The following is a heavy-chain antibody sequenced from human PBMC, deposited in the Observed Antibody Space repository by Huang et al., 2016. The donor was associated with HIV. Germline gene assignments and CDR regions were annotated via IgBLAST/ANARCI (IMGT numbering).Heavy chain of an antibody. J-gene: IGHJ4*02. Sequence: EVQLVESGGGLVQPGGSLRLSCAASGFTFSSYWMHWVRQAPGKGLVWVPRMKMDGSSACYADSVKGRFTISRDNAKNTLDLQMNSLRAEDTAVYYCVRDPRIQSWLNYFDYWGQGTLVSVSS. D-gene: IGHD3-22*01. CDR2: MKMDGSSA. CDR1: GFTFSSYW. V-gene: IGHV3-74*01. CDR3: VRDPRIQSWLNYFDY.